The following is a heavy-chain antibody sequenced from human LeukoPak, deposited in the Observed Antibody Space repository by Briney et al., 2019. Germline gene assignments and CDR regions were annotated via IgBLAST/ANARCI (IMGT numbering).Heavy chain of an antibody. CDR2: ITSTGRYI. Sequence: GGSLRLSCAASGFTFRNYAMSWVRQAPGKGLEWVSSITSTGRYIFYADSLKGRFTISRDNAKKSLYLQMNSLRAEDTAVYYCARLRNVGGNPHPFNVWGQGTTVTVSS. J-gene: IGHJ3*01. CDR1: GFTFRNYA. D-gene: IGHD4-23*01. V-gene: IGHV3-21*01. CDR3: ARLRNVGGNPHPFNV.